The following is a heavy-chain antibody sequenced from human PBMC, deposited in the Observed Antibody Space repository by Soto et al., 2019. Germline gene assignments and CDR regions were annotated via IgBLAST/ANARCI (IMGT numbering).Heavy chain of an antibody. J-gene: IGHJ4*02. D-gene: IGHD1-26*01. CDR3: ARDGGSGSYRNFDY. CDR1: GFTFSSYG. CDR2: IWYDGSNK. V-gene: IGHV3-33*01. Sequence: PGGSLRLSCAASGFTFSSYGMHWVRQAPGKGLEWVAVIWYDGSNKYYADSVKGRFTISRDNSKNTLYLQMSSLRAEDTAVYYCARDGGSGSYRNFDYWGQGTLVTVSS.